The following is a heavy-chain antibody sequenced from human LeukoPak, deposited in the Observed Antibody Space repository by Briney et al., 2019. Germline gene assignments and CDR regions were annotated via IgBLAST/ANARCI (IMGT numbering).Heavy chain of an antibody. V-gene: IGHV3-30*14. CDR1: GFNFRNFA. CDR2: IGYDGSNT. J-gene: IGHJ4*02. Sequence: PGTSLRLSCAASGFNFRNFAMYWVRQAPGKGLEWVAVIGYDGSNTYYADSVKGRFTISRDNSKNTLYLQMNSLRAEDTAVYYCARDKYYGSGSFDYWGQGTLVTVSS. D-gene: IGHD3-10*01. CDR3: ARDKYYGSGSFDY.